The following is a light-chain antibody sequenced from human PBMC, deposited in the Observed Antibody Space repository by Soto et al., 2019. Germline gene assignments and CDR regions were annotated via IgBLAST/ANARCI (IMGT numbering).Light chain of an antibody. Sequence: DIQMTQSPSTLSASVGDRVTITCRASQSISNWLAWYQQKPGKAPQLLISDASSLESGVPSRFRGSGSGTEFTLTISSLQPDDFATYYCQQYSSYWTFGQGTKVDIK. CDR2: DAS. CDR3: QQYSSYWT. CDR1: QSISNW. V-gene: IGKV1-5*01. J-gene: IGKJ1*01.